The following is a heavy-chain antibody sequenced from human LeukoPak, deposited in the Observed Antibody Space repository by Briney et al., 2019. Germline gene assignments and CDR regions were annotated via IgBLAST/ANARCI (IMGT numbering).Heavy chain of an antibody. CDR1: GFTFDDYG. D-gene: IGHD2-21*01. CDR2: INWSGGRT. J-gene: IGHJ4*02. Sequence: GGSLRLSCAASGFTFDDYGMSWVCQAPGKGLEWVSGINWSGGRTAYVDSVKGRFTISRDNAKNSLYLQMNSLRAEDTAFYYCARELVPDYWGQGTLVTVSS. CDR3: ARELVPDY. V-gene: IGHV3-20*04.